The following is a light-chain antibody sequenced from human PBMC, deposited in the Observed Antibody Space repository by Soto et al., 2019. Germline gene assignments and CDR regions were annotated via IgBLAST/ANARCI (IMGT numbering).Light chain of an antibody. CDR1: QRVGSNY. Sequence: DIVLTPTPGTLSFSPLSTATLSFSSSQRVGSNYLAWYQQNPGQPPRLLIHGASSRASGIPDRFSGSGSGTDFTLTISRLEPEDFAVDYCQQYGSSITFGQGTRLEIK. J-gene: IGKJ5*01. CDR3: QQYGSSIT. V-gene: IGKV3-20*01. CDR2: GAS.